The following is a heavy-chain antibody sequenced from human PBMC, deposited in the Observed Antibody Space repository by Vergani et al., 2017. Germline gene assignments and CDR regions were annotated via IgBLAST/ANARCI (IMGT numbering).Heavy chain of an antibody. Sequence: QLQLQESGPGLVKPSATLSLTCSVSGASIRSSNYYWGWIRQPPGKGLEWIASIYYSGSTYYNPSLKSRVTISVDTSKNQFSLKLSSVTAADTAVYYCARGQRGYCSSTSCYKAGVYWYFDLWGRGTLVTVSS. CDR1: GASIRSSNYY. D-gene: IGHD2-2*02. J-gene: IGHJ2*01. CDR3: ARGQRGYCSSTSCYKAGVYWYFDL. V-gene: IGHV4-39*07. CDR2: IYYSGST.